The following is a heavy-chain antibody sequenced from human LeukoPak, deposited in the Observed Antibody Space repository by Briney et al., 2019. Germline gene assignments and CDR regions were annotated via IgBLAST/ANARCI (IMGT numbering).Heavy chain of an antibody. D-gene: IGHD2-2*02. CDR1: GGSINDRRYY. CDR3: ASAFCDTAICFTGSFDP. CDR2: FSYTGIT. J-gene: IGHJ5*02. V-gene: IGHV4-39*01. Sequence: SETLSLTCAVAGGSINDRRYYWGWVRQPPGTGLECIGTFSYTGITYYNPSLRSRATISADTSKNQVSLRLTSVTAADTAVYYCASAFCDTAICFTGSFDPWGQGTLVTVSS.